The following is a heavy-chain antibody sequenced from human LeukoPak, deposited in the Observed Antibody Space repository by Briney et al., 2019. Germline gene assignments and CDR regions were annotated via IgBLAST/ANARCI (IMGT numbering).Heavy chain of an antibody. D-gene: IGHD6-13*01. CDR2: INPNSGGT. J-gene: IGHJ5*02. V-gene: IGHV1-2*02. CDR3: VRDMIAAAAWFDP. Sequence: ASVKVSCKASGYTFTGYYIHWVRQAPGQGLEWMGWINPNSGGTNYAQKFQGRVTMTRDTSISTAYMELSRLRSDDTAVYYCVRDMIAAAAWFDPWGQGTLVTVSS. CDR1: GYTFTGYY.